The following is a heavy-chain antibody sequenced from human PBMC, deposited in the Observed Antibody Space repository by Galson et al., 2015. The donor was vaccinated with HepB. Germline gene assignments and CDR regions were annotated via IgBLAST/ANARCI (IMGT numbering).Heavy chain of an antibody. V-gene: IGHV3-23*01. Sequence: SLRLSCAASGFTFSSYAMSWVRQAPGKGLEWVSAISGSGGSTYYADSVKGRFTISRDNSKNTLYLQMNSLRAEDTAVYYCAKAAFMITFGGVIVSPFDYWGQGTLVTVSS. CDR3: AKAAFMITFGGVIVSPFDY. CDR1: GFTFSSYA. J-gene: IGHJ4*02. D-gene: IGHD3-16*02. CDR2: ISGSGGST.